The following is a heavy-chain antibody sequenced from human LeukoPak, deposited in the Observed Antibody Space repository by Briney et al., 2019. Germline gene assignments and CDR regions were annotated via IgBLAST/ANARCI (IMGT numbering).Heavy chain of an antibody. Sequence: GGSLRLSCAASGFTFSSYSMNWVRQAPGKGLEWVPYISSSSTIYYADSVKGRFTISRDNAKNSLYLQMNSLRDEDTAVYYCARDLGYGDYRDYWGQGTLVTVSS. J-gene: IGHJ4*02. CDR2: ISSSSTI. D-gene: IGHD4-17*01. V-gene: IGHV3-48*02. CDR3: ARDLGYGDYRDY. CDR1: GFTFSSYS.